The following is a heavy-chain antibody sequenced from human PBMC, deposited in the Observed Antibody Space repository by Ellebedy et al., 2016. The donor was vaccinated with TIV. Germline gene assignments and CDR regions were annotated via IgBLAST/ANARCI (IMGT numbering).Heavy chain of an antibody. CDR1: GFTFSSYS. CDR2: ISSSSSYI. D-gene: IGHD1-20*01. CDR3: ARDHNWNDVGWFDP. V-gene: IGHV3-21*01. Sequence: GGSLRLXCAASGFTFSSYSMNWVRQAPGKGLEWVSSISSSSSYIYYADSVKGRFTISRDNAKNSLYLQMNSLRAEDTAVYYCARDHNWNDVGWFDPWGQGTLVTVSS. J-gene: IGHJ5*02.